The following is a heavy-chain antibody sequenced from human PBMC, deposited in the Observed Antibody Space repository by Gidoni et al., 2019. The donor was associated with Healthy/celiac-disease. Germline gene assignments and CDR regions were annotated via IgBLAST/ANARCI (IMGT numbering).Heavy chain of an antibody. CDR1: GGSFSGYY. Sequence: QVQLQQWGAGLLKPSETLSLTCAVYGGSFSGYYWSWIRQPPGKGLEWIGEIHHSGSTNYNPSLKSRVTISVDTSKNQFSLKLSSVTAADTAVYYCASRRYCSGGSCYHLDYWGQGTLVTVSS. CDR2: IHHSGST. V-gene: IGHV4-34*01. J-gene: IGHJ4*02. D-gene: IGHD2-15*01. CDR3: ASRRYCSGGSCYHLDY.